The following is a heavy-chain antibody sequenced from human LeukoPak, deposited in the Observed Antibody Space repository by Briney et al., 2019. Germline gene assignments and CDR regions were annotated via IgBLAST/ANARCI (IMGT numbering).Heavy chain of an antibody. Sequence: ASVKVSYKASGYTFTGYYMHWVRQAPGQGLEWMGWINPNSGGTNYAQKFQGRVTMTRDTSISTAYMELSRLRSDDTAVYYCARVVSYGSGSYSPYDYWGQGTLVTVSS. CDR2: INPNSGGT. D-gene: IGHD3-10*01. CDR1: GYTFTGYY. CDR3: ARVVSYGSGSYSPYDY. V-gene: IGHV1-2*02. J-gene: IGHJ4*02.